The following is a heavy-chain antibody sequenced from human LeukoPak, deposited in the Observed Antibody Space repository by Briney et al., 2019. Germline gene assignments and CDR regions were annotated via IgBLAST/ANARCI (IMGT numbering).Heavy chain of an antibody. Sequence: GGSLRLSCAASGFNFRNYAMAWVRQAPGKGLEWVSGISAGATRTYYADSVKGRFTISRDNSKNTLYVQMNSLRAEDTAVYYCAKEEYSRGYYSYYYMDVWGKGTTVTVSS. CDR1: GFNFRNYA. V-gene: IGHV3-23*01. CDR2: ISAGATRT. CDR3: AKEEYSRGYYSYYYMDV. J-gene: IGHJ6*03. D-gene: IGHD6-6*01.